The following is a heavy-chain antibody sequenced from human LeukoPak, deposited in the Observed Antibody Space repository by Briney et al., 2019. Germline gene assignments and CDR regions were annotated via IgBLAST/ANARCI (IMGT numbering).Heavy chain of an antibody. D-gene: IGHD1-1*01. J-gene: IGHJ4*02. Sequence: SETLSLTCTVSGGYISTYYWSWIRQSAGKGLEWIGRIYSSGSANYNPSLKSRLAMSVDTSKNQFSLRLNSVTAADTAVYYCARNKRLGWERADTTFDYWGQGALVTVSS. CDR1: GGYISTYY. CDR3: ARNKRLGWERADTTFDY. CDR2: IYSSGSA. V-gene: IGHV4-4*07.